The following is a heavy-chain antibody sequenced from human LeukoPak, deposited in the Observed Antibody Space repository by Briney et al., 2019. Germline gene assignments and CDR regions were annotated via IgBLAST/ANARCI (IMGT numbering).Heavy chain of an antibody. CDR1: DDSITMYY. Sequence: PSETLSLTCTVSDDSITMYYWTWIRQPPGKGLEWIGYVDHTGSTKFNPSLNGRVTISVDTSKNQFSLKLSSVTAADTAVYYCARDARYYYYMDVWGKGTTVTISS. CDR2: VDHTGST. V-gene: IGHV4-59*12. J-gene: IGHJ6*03. CDR3: ARDARYYYYMDV.